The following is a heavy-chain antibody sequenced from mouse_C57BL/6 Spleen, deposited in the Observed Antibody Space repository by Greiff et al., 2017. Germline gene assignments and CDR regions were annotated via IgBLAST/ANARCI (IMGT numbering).Heavy chain of an antibody. CDR2: IGPGSGST. CDR3: ARTGYSNYEAWFAY. D-gene: IGHD2-5*01. Sequence: VQLQQSGAELVKPGASVKISCKASGYTFTDYYINWVKQRPGQGLEWIGKIGPGSGSTYYNEKFKGKATLTADKSSSTAYMQLSSLTSEDASVYCCARTGYSNYEAWFAYWGQGTLVTVSA. J-gene: IGHJ3*01. CDR1: GYTFTDYY. V-gene: IGHV1-77*01.